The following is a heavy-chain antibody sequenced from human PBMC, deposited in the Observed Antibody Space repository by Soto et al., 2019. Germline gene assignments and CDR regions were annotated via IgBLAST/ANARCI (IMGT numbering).Heavy chain of an antibody. V-gene: IGHV4-61*08. D-gene: IGHD1-26*01. J-gene: IGHJ4*02. CDR1: GGSISSGGYY. CDR2: IYYSGST. Sequence: PSETLSLSCTVSGGSISSGGYYWNWIRQHPGKGLERIGYIYYSGSTNYNPSLKSRVSISVDTSKNQFSLKLSSVTAADTAVYYCARRYGGNFDYWGQGTLVTVSS. CDR3: ARRYGGNFDY.